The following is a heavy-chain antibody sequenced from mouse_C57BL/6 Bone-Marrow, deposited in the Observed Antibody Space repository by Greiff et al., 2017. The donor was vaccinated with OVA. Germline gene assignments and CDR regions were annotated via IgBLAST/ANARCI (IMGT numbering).Heavy chain of an antibody. D-gene: IGHD1-1*01. V-gene: IGHV5-17*01. CDR1: GFTFSDYG. Sequence: EVKLVESGGGLVKPGGSLKLSCAASGFTFSDYGMHWVRQAPEKGLEWVAYISSGSSTIYYADTVKGRFTISSANAKNTLFLQMTSLRSEDTAMYYCARGGSSYYFDYWGQGTTLTVSS. CDR3: ARGGSSYYFDY. CDR2: ISSGSSTI. J-gene: IGHJ2*01.